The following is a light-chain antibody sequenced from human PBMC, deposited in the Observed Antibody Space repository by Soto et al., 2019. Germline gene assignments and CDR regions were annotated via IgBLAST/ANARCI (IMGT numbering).Light chain of an antibody. CDR3: QQYNSYPWT. V-gene: IGKV1-5*01. Sequence: DICTTQCPSTLSASFGDSGTITSRASQSISTWLAWYQQKPGKAPKLLIYDAFSLQSGVPSRFSGSASGTEFTLTISSLQPGDFATYYCQQYNSYPWTFGQGTKVDI. J-gene: IGKJ1*01. CDR2: DAF. CDR1: QSISTW.